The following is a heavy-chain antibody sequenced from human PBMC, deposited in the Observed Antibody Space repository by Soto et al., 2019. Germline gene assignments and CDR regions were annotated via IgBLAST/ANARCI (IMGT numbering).Heavy chain of an antibody. CDR2: IYYSGST. V-gene: IGHV4-39*01. Sequence: LSLTCTVSGGSISSSSYYWGWIRLPPGKGLEWIGSIYYSGSTYYNPSLKSRVTISVDTSKNQFSLKLSSVTAADTAVYYCARLVRGVTRGYYYGMDVWGQGTTVTVSS. CDR3: ARLVRGVTRGYYYGMDV. J-gene: IGHJ6*02. D-gene: IGHD3-10*01. CDR1: GGSISSSSYY.